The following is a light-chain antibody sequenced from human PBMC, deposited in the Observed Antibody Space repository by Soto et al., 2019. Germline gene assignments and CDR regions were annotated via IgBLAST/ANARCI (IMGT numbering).Light chain of an antibody. Sequence: QSALTQPASVSGSPGQSITISCTGTSSDVGSNNLVSWFQQHPGKAPKLMLYEGSKRPSGVSNRFSGSKSGNTASLTISGLQAEDEADYYCCSYAGSGTLFFGGGTKLTVL. CDR2: EGS. V-gene: IGLV2-23*01. J-gene: IGLJ2*01. CDR1: SSDVGSNNL. CDR3: CSYAGSGTLF.